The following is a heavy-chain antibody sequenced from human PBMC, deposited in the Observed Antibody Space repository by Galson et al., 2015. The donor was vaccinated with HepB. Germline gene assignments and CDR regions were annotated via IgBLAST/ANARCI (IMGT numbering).Heavy chain of an antibody. D-gene: IGHD3-22*01. CDR2: IWYDGSNK. J-gene: IGHJ3*02. CDR3: ARVFYDSSGDAFDI. CDR1: GFTFSSYG. V-gene: IGHV3-33*01. Sequence: SLRLSCAASGFTFSSYGMHWVRQAPGKGLEWVAVIWYDGSNKYYADSVKGRFTISRDNSKNTLYLQMNSLRAEDTAVYYCARVFYDSSGDAFDIWGQGTMVTVSS.